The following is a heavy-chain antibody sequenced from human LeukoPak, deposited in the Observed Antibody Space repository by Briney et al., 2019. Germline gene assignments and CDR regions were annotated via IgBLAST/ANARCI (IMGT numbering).Heavy chain of an antibody. V-gene: IGHV3-23*01. CDR1: GFTFSSYA. CDR3: VLWFGELLSPLYYMDV. Sequence: PGGSLRLSCAASGFTFSSYAMSWVRQAPGKGLEWVSAISGSGGSTYYADSVKGRFTISRDNSKNTLYLQMNSLRAEDTAVYYCVLWFGELLSPLYYMDVWGKGTTVTVSS. CDR2: ISGSGGST. D-gene: IGHD3-10*01. J-gene: IGHJ6*03.